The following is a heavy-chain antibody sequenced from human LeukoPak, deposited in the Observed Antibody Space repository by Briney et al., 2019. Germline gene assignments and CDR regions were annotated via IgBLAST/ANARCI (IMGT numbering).Heavy chain of an antibody. D-gene: IGHD3-22*01. Sequence: SETLSLTCTVSGGSISSYYWSWIRQPPGKGLEWIGYIYYSGSTNYNPSLKSRVTISVDTSKNQFSLKLSSVTAADTAVYYCAILCTHPLYYYDSSGYSTPFDYWGQGTLVTVSS. CDR2: IYYSGST. J-gene: IGHJ4*02. CDR3: AILCTHPLYYYDSSGYSTPFDY. CDR1: GGSISSYY. V-gene: IGHV4-59*08.